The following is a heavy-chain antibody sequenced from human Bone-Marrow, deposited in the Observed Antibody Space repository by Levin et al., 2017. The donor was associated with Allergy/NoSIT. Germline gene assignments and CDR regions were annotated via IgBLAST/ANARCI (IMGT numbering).Heavy chain of an antibody. V-gene: IGHV2-5*02. Sequence: SLTTTGVGVGWLRQPPGKALEWLALIYWDDDKRYSPSLKSRLTITKDTSKNQVVLTMTNMDPVDTATYYCAHMPWSGSQTYWGQGSLVTVSS. CDR2: IYWDDDK. CDR3: AHMPWSGSQTY. CDR1: SLTTTGVG. D-gene: IGHD3-10*02. J-gene: IGHJ4*02.